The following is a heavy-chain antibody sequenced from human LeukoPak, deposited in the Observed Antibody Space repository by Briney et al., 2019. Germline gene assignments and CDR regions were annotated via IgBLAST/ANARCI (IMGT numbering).Heavy chain of an antibody. CDR3: ARQGVGATDC. CDR2: ITYSGST. J-gene: IGHJ4*02. Sequence: SETLSLTCTVSGGSITNYYWSWIRQPPGKGLEWIGSITYSGSTYYNPSLESRVTISVDTSKNQFSLRLISVTAVDTAVYYCARQGVGATDCWGQGTLVTVSS. V-gene: IGHV4-59*05. D-gene: IGHD1-26*01. CDR1: GGSITNYY.